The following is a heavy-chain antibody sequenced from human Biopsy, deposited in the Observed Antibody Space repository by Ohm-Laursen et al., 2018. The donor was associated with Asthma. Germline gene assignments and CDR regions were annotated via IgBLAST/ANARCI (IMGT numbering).Heavy chain of an antibody. J-gene: IGHJ4*02. V-gene: IGHV4-59*01. CDR3: ARDFVDSAMDYFDY. Sequence: SETLSLTCSVYGGSTSSFYWSWIRQSPEKGLEWMGYVYWTGSTNYNPSLKSRITMSVDTSKNQFSLKLSSVTAADTAVYYCARDFVDSAMDYFDYWGQGTLVTVSS. D-gene: IGHD5-18*01. CDR2: VYWTGST. CDR1: GGSTSSFY.